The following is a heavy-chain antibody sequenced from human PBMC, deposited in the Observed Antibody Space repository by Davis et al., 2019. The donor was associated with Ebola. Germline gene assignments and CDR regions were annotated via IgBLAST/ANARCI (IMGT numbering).Heavy chain of an antibody. CDR1: GFTFSSYG. D-gene: IGHD6-13*01. CDR2: IWYDGSNK. CDR3: ARALRDSSSWLPSCDY. V-gene: IGHV3-33*01. J-gene: IGHJ4*02. Sequence: GESLKISCAASGFTFSSYGMHWVRQAPGKGLEWVAVIWYDGSNKYYADSVKGRFTISRDNSKNTLYLQMNSLRAEDTAVYYCARALRDSSSWLPSCDYWGQGILVTVSS.